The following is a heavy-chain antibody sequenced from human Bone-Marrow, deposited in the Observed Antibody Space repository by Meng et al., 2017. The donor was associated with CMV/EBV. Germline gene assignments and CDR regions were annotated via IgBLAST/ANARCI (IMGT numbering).Heavy chain of an antibody. J-gene: IGHJ6*02. D-gene: IGHD1-7*01. Sequence: GESLKISCAASGFTFSDYYMTWVRQAPGKGLEWVANINKDGSAEYYDYSVKGRFTISRDNAKNSLYLQMNSLRAEDTAVYYCARGGTTIYYYYGMDVWGQGTTVTVSS. CDR2: INKDGSAE. CDR1: GFTFSDYY. CDR3: ARGGTTIYYYYGMDV. V-gene: IGHV3-7*01.